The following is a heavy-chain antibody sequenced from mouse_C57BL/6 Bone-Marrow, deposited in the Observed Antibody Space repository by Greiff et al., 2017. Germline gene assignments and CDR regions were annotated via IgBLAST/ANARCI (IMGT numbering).Heavy chain of an antibody. CDR2: INPNNGGT. V-gene: IGHV1-26*01. D-gene: IGHD1-1*01. J-gene: IGHJ2*01. Sequence: VQLQQSGPELVKPGASVKISCKASGYTFTDYYMNWVKQSHGKSLEWIGDINPNNGGTSYNQKFKGKATLTVDKSSSTAYMELRSLTSEDSAVYYCARVSYYYGSSGDYWGQGTTLTVSS. CDR1: GYTFTDYY. CDR3: ARVSYYYGSSGDY.